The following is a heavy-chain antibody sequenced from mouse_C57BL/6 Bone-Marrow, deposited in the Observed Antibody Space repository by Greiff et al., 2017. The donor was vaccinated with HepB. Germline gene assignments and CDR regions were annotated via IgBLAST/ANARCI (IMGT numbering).Heavy chain of an antibody. V-gene: IGHV1-81*01. CDR1: GYTFTSYG. J-gene: IGHJ2*01. D-gene: IGHD1-1*01. CDR2: IYPRSGNT. Sequence: VKLVESGAELARPGASVKLSCKASGYTFTSYGISWVKQRTGQGLEWIGEIYPRSGNTYYNEKFKGKATLTADKSSSTAYMELRSLTSEDSAVYFCARGYYGSSLGYWGQGTTLTVSS. CDR3: ARGYYGSSLGY.